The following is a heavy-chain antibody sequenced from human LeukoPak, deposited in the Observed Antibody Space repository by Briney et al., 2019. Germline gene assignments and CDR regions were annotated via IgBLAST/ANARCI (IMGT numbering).Heavy chain of an antibody. J-gene: IGHJ4*02. V-gene: IGHV1-69*04. Sequence: SVKVSCKASGYTFTSYYMHWVRQAPGQGLEWMGRIIPILGIANYAQKFQGRVTITADKSTSTAYMELSSLRSEDTAVYYCARDLPDCSSTSCPFDYWGQGTLVTVSS. D-gene: IGHD2-2*01. CDR1: GYTFTSYY. CDR2: IIPILGIA. CDR3: ARDLPDCSSTSCPFDY.